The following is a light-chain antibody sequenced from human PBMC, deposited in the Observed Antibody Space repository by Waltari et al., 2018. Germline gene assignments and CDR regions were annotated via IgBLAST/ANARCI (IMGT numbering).Light chain of an antibody. CDR3: QQSYSTSKT. CDR2: AAS. V-gene: IGKV1-39*01. Sequence: DIQMTQSPSSLSASVGDRVTITCRASQSISSYLNWYQQKPGKAPKLLIYAASSLQSGVPSRFSGSGSGTYFTLTISSLQPEDFATYYCQQSYSTSKTFGPGTKVDIK. J-gene: IGKJ3*01. CDR1: QSISSY.